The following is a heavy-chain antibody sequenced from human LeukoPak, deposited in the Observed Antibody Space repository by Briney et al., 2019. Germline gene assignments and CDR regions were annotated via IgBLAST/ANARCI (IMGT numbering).Heavy chain of an antibody. J-gene: IGHJ4*02. CDR2: MNEDGSEK. Sequence: PGGSLRLSCAASGFTFSSNWMGWARQAPGKGLEWVANMNEDGSEKYYVDSVKGRFTISRDNAKSSLYLEMNGLRAEDTAVYYCARLDYHGADHWGQGTQVTVT. CDR1: GFTFSSNW. V-gene: IGHV3-7*04. D-gene: IGHD4/OR15-4a*01. CDR3: ARLDYHGADH.